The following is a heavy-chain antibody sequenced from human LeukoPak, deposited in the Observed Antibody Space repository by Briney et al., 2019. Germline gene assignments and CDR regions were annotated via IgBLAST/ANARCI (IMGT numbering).Heavy chain of an antibody. D-gene: IGHD3-22*01. V-gene: IGHV1-18*01. J-gene: IGHJ4*02. CDR1: GYTFTSYS. CDR3: ARVPYYYDSSGSRTQNRYFDY. CDR2: ISAYNGNT. Sequence: GASVKVSCKASGYTFTSYSISWVRQAPGQGLEWMGWISAYNGNTNYAQKLQGKVTMTTDTTTSTAYMELRSLRSDDTAVYYCARVPYYYDSSGSRTQNRYFDYWGQGTLVTVSS.